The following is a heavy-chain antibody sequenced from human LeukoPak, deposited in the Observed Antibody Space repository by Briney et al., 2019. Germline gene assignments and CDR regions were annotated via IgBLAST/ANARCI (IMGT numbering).Heavy chain of an antibody. Sequence: GGSLRLSCAASGFTFSSYAMHWVRQAPGKGLEYVSAISSNGGSTYYANSVKGRFTISRDNSKNTLYLQMGRLRAEDMAVYYCARDMVRGVISYYGMDVWGQGTTVTVSS. CDR1: GFTFSSYA. CDR2: ISSNGGST. V-gene: IGHV3-64*01. D-gene: IGHD3-10*01. CDR3: ARDMVRGVISYYGMDV. J-gene: IGHJ6*02.